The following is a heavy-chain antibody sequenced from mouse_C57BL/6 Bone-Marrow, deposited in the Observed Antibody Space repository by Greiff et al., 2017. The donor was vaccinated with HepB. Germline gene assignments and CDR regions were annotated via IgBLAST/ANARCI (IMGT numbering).Heavy chain of an antibody. D-gene: IGHD2-2*01. CDR2: IYPGSGST. Sequence: VQLQQPGAELVKPGASVKMSCKASGYTFTSYWITWVKQRPGQGLEWIGDIYPGSGSTNYNEKFKSKATLTVDTSSSTAYMQLSSLTSEDSAVYYCARSGMVTTEGYFDYWGQGTTRTVSS. J-gene: IGHJ2*01. CDR3: ARSGMVTTEGYFDY. CDR1: GYTFTSYW. V-gene: IGHV1-55*01.